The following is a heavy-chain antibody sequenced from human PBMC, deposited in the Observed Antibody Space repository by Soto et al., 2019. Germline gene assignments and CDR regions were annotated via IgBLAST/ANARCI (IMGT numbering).Heavy chain of an antibody. CDR2: ISGNSGST. D-gene: IGHD1-1*01. CDR1: GFTFNDYA. CDR3: AKGTVVLLAAGHCYDH. J-gene: IGHJ4*02. V-gene: IGHV3-23*01. Sequence: EVQLLESGGGLVQPGGSLRLSCAASGFTFNDYALSWVRQAPGKGLEWVSGISGNSGSTYYADSVKGRFIISRDNSKNTLYLEMGTLRVEDTAAYYCAKGTVVLLAAGHCYDHWGQGTLVTVSS.